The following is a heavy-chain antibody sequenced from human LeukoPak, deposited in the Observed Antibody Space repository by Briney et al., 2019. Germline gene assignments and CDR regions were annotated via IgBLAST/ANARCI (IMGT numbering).Heavy chain of an antibody. CDR3: ARVKNFYYFDY. Sequence: GGPLRLSCAASGFTFSDYYMSWLRQAPGKGLEWVSYISSSGSTIYYADSVKGRFTISRDNAKNSLYLQMNSLRAEDTAVYYCARVKNFYYFDYWGQGTLVTVSS. V-gene: IGHV3-11*04. CDR2: ISSSGSTI. J-gene: IGHJ4*02. CDR1: GFTFSDYY.